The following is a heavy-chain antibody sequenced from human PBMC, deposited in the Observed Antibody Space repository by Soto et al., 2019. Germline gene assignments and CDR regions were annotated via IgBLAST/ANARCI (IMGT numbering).Heavy chain of an antibody. D-gene: IGHD2-2*01. V-gene: IGHV1-46*01. CDR2: INPSGGST. Sequence: GASVKVSCKASGYTFTSYDINWVRQATGQGLEWMGIINPSGGSTSYAQKFQGRVTMTRDTSTSTVYMELSSLRSEDTAVYYCARENIVPAANSDDYGMDVWGQGTTVTVSS. J-gene: IGHJ6*02. CDR1: GYTFTSYD. CDR3: ARENIVPAANSDDYGMDV.